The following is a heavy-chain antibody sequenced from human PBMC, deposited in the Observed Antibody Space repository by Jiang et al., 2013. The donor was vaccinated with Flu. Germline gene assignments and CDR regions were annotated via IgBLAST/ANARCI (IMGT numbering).Heavy chain of an antibody. V-gene: IGHV3-15*01. Sequence: TDYAAPVRGRFTISRDDSKNTLYLQMNSLKTEDTAVYYCTTGGEWADGPGDYYFDYWGQGTLVTVSS. J-gene: IGHJ4*02. CDR2: T. CDR3: TTGGEWADGPGDYYFDY. D-gene: IGHD3-10*01.